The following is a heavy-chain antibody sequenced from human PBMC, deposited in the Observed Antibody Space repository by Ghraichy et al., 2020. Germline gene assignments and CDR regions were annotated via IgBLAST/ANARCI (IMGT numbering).Heavy chain of an antibody. CDR2: IFYSGTT. J-gene: IGHJ6*02. CDR3: ARNRGSSSYDYYGMDV. D-gene: IGHD1-14*01. Sequence: SETLSLTCSVSGGSIRRNYWSWIRQPPGKGLEWNGYIFYSGTTNYNPVLKSRVTLSVDTSKNQFSLTVWSVNAADTAVYYCARNRGSSSYDYYGMDVWGQGTTVTVSS. V-gene: IGHV4-59*01. CDR1: GGSIRRNY.